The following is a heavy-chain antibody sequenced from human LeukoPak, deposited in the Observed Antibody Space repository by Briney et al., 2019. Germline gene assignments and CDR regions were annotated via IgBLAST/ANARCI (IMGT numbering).Heavy chain of an antibody. CDR2: VTGSGAT. J-gene: IGHJ3*02. V-gene: IGHV3-23*01. D-gene: IGHD5-18*01. CDR3: AKGRMQLWLRDAFDI. CDR1: GFTFTTYD. Sequence: GGSLRLSCAASGFTFTTYDMSWVRQAPGKGLEWVSGVTGSGATYYTDSVKGRFTISRDNSGNTLYLQMNSLRAEDTAVYFCAKGRMQLWLRDAFDIWGQGTMVTVSS.